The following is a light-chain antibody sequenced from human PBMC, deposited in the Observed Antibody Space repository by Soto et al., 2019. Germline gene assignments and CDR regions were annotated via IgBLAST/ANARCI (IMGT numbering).Light chain of an antibody. CDR3: SSYTSRSTWV. J-gene: IGLJ3*02. CDR1: SGDVGGYNR. CDR2: EVT. Sequence: QSALTQPPAVSGSPGQSVTISCTGTSGDVGGYNRVSWYQQPPGTAPKLMIYEVTNRPSGVPDRFSGSKSGNTASLTISGLQAEGEADYYCSSYTSRSTWVFGGGTKLTVL. V-gene: IGLV2-18*02.